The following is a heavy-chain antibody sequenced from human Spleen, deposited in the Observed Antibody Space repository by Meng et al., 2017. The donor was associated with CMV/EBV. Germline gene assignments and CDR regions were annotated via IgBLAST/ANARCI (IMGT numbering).Heavy chain of an antibody. D-gene: IGHD1-26*01. CDR2: ISGSGGST. CDR3: ARKIVGATSYYFDY. Sequence: GGSLRLSCAASGFTFSSYAMSWVRQAPGKGLEWVSAISGSGGSTYYADSVKGRFTISRDNSKNTLYLQMNSLRAEDTAVYYCARKIVGATSYYFDYWGQGTLVTVSS. CDR1: GFTFSSYA. V-gene: IGHV3-23*01. J-gene: IGHJ4*02.